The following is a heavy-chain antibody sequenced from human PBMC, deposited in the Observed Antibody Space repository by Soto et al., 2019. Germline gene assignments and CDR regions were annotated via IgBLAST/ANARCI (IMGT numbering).Heavy chain of an antibody. D-gene: IGHD2-2*02. CDR2: IWHTGRP. V-gene: IGHV4-4*03. CDR1: GDSLSNNHW. J-gene: IGHJ4*01. CDR3: VRDSRPGSSSINCYTH. Sequence: PETLCVTCDVSGDSLSNNHWWSWVRQAPGKGLEWIGEIWHTGRPNYNPSLKSRVAISIDKSKNQFSLKLSSVTAADTAVYYCVRDSRPGSSSINCYTHSGHGTLLT.